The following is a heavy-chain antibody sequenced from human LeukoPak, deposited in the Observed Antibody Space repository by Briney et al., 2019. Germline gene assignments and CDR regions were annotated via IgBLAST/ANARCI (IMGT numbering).Heavy chain of an antibody. CDR1: GYTFTGYY. CDR3: ARDIPSPDSSGYYSVNWFDP. J-gene: IGHJ5*02. Sequence: ASVKVSCKASGYTFTGYYMHWVRQAPGQGLEWMGWINPNSGGTNYAQKFQGRVTMTRDTSISTAYMELSRLRSDDTAVYYCARDIPSPDSSGYYSVNWFDPWGQGTQVTVSS. CDR2: INPNSGGT. D-gene: IGHD3-22*01. V-gene: IGHV1-2*02.